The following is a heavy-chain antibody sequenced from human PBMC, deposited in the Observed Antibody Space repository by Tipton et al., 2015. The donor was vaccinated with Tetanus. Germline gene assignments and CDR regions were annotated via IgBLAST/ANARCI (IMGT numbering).Heavy chain of an antibody. V-gene: IGHV3-23*01. CDR1: GFTFSSHA. J-gene: IGHJ5*02. D-gene: IGHD3-10*01. Sequence: SLRLSCAASGFTFSSHAMSWVRQAPGKGLECVSGISGSGGSTYYAYSVKGRFTISRDNSKNTLYLQMNSLRAEDTAVYYCARLPKQYSASGTTWGQGTLVTVSS. CDR2: ISGSGGST. CDR3: ARLPKQYSASGTT.